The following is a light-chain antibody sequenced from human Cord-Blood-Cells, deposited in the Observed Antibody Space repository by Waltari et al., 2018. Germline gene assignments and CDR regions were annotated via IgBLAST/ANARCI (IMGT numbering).Light chain of an antibody. V-gene: IGLV2-23*01. CDR3: CSYAGSSTVV. Sequence: QSALTQPASVSGSPGQSITISCTGTSSDVGSYNLVSWYQQHPGKAPKLMIYEGSKRPSGVSNRFAGVKSGNTSSLTISGLQAEDETDYYCCSYAGSSTVVFGGGTKLTVL. J-gene: IGLJ2*01. CDR2: EGS. CDR1: SSDVGSYNL.